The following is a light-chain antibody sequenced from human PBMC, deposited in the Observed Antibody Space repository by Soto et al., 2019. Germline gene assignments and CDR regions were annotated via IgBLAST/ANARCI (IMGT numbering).Light chain of an antibody. J-gene: IGLJ2*01. V-gene: IGLV2-14*01. Sequence: QSALAQPASVSGSPGQSITISCTGSSSDVGTYNYVSWYQQHPGKAPKLMLFEVINRPSGISNRFSGSKSGNTASLTISGLQSEGEAVYYCSSYTNGNTAVVFGGGTKLTVL. CDR3: SSYTNGNTAVV. CDR1: SSDVGTYNY. CDR2: EVI.